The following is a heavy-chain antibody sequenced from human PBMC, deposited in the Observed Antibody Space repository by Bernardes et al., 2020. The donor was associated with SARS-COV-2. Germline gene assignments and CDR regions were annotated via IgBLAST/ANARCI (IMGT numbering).Heavy chain of an antibody. CDR2: ITGSGGST. Sequence: GGSLRLSCAASGFTFTSYAMSWVRQAPGKGLEWVSGITGSGGSTYYADSVKGRFTISRDNSKNTVYLQMNSLRAEDTAVYYCARYVAALDYWGRGTLVAVSS. CDR3: ARYVAALDY. D-gene: IGHD2-15*01. V-gene: IGHV3-23*01. CDR1: GFTFTSYA. J-gene: IGHJ4*02.